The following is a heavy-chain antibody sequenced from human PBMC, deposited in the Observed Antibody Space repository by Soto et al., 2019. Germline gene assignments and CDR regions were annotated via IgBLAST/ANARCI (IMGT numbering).Heavy chain of an antibody. CDR3: ARMVRGVTAGGNY. CDR1: VFTFSSYS. J-gene: IGHJ4*02. V-gene: IGHV3-21*01. Sequence: WWSLRLSCSASVFTFSSYSMNWFRQAPGKGLEWVSSISSSSSYIYYADSVKGRFTISRDNAKNTLYLQMNSLRAEDTAVYYCARMVRGVTAGGNYWGQGTLVTVSS. CDR2: ISSSSSYI. D-gene: IGHD3-10*01.